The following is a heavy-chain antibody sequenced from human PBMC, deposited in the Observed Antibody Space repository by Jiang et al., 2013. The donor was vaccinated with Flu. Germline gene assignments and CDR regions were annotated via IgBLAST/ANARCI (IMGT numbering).Heavy chain of an antibody. D-gene: IGHD3-9*01. Sequence: GYTFTSYDINWVRQATGQGLEWMGWMNPNSGNTGYAQKFQGRVTMTRNTSISTAYMELSSLRSEDTAVYYCARSGVYYDILTGYYLFDYWGQGTLVTVSS. J-gene: IGHJ4*02. CDR1: GYTFTSYD. CDR2: MNPNSGNT. V-gene: IGHV1-8*01. CDR3: ARSGVYYDILTGYYLFDY.